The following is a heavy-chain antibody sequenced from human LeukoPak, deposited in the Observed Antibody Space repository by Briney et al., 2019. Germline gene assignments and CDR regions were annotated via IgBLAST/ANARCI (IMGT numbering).Heavy chain of an antibody. J-gene: IGHJ3*02. CDR3: ARTSVNSLWDDAFDI. D-gene: IGHD4-17*01. CDR2: INQDGTEK. V-gene: IGHV3-7*05. CDR1: GFTFSSYW. Sequence: GGSLRLSCAASGFTFSSYWMSWVRQAPEKGLEWVASINQDGTEKYSVDSVKGRFTISRDNAKNSLYLQINNVKAEDTAVYYCARTSVNSLWDDAFDIWGQGTMVTVSS.